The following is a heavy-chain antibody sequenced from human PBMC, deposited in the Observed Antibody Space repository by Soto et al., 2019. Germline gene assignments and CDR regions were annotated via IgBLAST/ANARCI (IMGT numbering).Heavy chain of an antibody. CDR2: ISYDGSNK. J-gene: IGHJ4*02. V-gene: IGHV3-30*18. CDR3: AKDQKAWWELLLDY. Sequence: GGSLRLSCAASGFTFSSYGMHWVRQAPGKGLEWVAVISYDGSNKYYADSVKGRFAISRDNSKNTLYLQMNSLRAEDTAVYYCAKDQKAWWELLLDYWGQGTLVTVSS. CDR1: GFTFSSYG. D-gene: IGHD1-26*01.